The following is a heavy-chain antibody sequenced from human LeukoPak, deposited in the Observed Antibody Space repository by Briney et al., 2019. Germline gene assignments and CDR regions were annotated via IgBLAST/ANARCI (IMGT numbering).Heavy chain of an antibody. V-gene: IGHV1-46*01. J-gene: IGHJ4*02. CDR1: GYTFTGYY. Sequence: ASVKVSCKTFGYTFTGYYIHWVRQAPGQGLEWMGIINPTGDTTNFAQKFQGRVTMTSDTSTSTVYMELSSLRSEDTAVYYCARVVSGQQLGYWGQGTLVTVSS. D-gene: IGHD3-16*01. CDR2: INPTGDTT. CDR3: ARVVSGQQLGY.